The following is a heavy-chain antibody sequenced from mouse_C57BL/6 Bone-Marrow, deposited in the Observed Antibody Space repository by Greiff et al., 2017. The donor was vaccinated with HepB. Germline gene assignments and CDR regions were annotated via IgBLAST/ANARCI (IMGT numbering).Heavy chain of an antibody. Sequence: VQLKESGGGLVQPKGSLKLSCAASGFSFNTYAMNWVRQAPGKGLEWVARIRSKSNNYATYYADSVKDRFTSSRDDSESMLYLQMNNLKTEDTAMYYCVRHESSYDYEDYYAMDYWGQGTSVTVSS. V-gene: IGHV10-1*01. CDR2: IRSKSNNYAT. CDR1: GFSFNTYA. D-gene: IGHD2-4*01. J-gene: IGHJ4*01. CDR3: VRHESSYDYEDYYAMDY.